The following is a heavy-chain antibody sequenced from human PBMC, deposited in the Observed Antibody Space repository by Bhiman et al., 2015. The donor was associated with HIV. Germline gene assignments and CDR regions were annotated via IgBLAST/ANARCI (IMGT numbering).Heavy chain of an antibody. CDR1: GFTFSSYA. Sequence: VQLVESGGGLVQPGGSLRISCAASGFTFSSYAMHWVRQAPGKGLEWVAVISYDGSNKYYADSVKGRFTISRDNSKNTLYLQMNSLRAEDTAVYYCARDFRRYSSSWSSFDYWGQGTLVTVSS. D-gene: IGHD6-13*01. CDR2: ISYDGSNK. J-gene: IGHJ4*02. V-gene: IGHV3-30-3*01. CDR3: ARDFRRYSSSWSSFDY.